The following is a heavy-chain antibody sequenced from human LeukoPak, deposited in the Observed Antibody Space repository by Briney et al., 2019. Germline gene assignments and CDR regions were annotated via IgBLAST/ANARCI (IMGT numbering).Heavy chain of an antibody. J-gene: IGHJ4*02. D-gene: IGHD6-13*01. CDR1: AFTFSSYN. Sequence: GGSLRLSCAASAFTFSSYNMNWVRPAPGKGLEWDSYISPGSSTIYYADSVKGRFTISRDNAKNSLYLQMNSLRDEDTAVYYCARSKQLDYWGQGTLVTVSS. V-gene: IGHV3-48*02. CDR3: ARSKQLDY. CDR2: ISPGSSTI.